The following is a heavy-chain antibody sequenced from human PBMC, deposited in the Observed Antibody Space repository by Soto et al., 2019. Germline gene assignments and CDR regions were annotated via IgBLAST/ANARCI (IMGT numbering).Heavy chain of an antibody. J-gene: IGHJ4*02. V-gene: IGHV3-23*01. D-gene: IGHD3-10*01. CDR3: AKKVNSGPGSQYFDY. CDR2: FRTGGDDGTT. CDR1: GFTFSSYS. Sequence: GGSLRLSCAASGFTFSSYSMSWVRQAPGKGLEWVSGFRTGGDDGTTYYADSVKGRFTISRDNSKNTLFLQMNSLRAEDTAIYYCAKKVNSGPGSQYFDYWGQGTLVTVS.